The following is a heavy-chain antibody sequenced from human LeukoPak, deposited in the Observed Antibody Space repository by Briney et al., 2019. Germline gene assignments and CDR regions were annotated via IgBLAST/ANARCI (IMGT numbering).Heavy chain of an antibody. V-gene: IGHV3-53*01. CDR2: IYGGGNI. J-gene: IGHJ4*02. D-gene: IGHD5-24*01. CDR3: ARGADYNYPYYFDY. Sequence: GSLRLSCAASGFTFSSSAMSWVRQAPGKGLEWVSVIYGGGNIYYADSVKGRFTISRDNSKNTLYLQMNSLRAEDTAVYYCARGADYNYPYYFDYWGQGTLVTVSS. CDR1: GFTFSSSA.